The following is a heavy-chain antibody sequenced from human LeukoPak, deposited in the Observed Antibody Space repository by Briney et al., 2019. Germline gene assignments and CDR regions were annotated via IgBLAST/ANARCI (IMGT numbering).Heavy chain of an antibody. D-gene: IGHD4-17*01. CDR1: GYTFTGYY. J-gene: IGHJ4*02. CDR3: AKGGGIYGDYWYCDY. CDR2: INPNSGGT. V-gene: IGHV1-2*02. Sequence: ASVKVSCKASGYTFTGYYMHWVRQAPGQGLEWMGWINPNSGGTNYAQKLQGRVTMTTDTSTSTVYMELRNLRSDDTAVYYCAKGGGIYGDYWYCDYWGQGTLVTVFS.